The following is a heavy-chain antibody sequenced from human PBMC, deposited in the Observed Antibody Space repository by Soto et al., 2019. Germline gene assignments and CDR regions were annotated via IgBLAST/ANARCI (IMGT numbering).Heavy chain of an antibody. Sequence: SETLSLTCTVSGGSISSGDYYWSWIRQPPGKGLEWIGYIYYSGSTYYNPSLKSRVTISVDTSKNQFSLKLSSVTAADTAVYYCARGDYDYVWGSYSAYYYYGMDVWGQGTTVTVSS. J-gene: IGHJ6*02. CDR3: ARGDYDYVWGSYSAYYYYGMDV. CDR2: IYYSGST. V-gene: IGHV4-30-4*01. CDR1: GGSISSGDYY. D-gene: IGHD3-16*01.